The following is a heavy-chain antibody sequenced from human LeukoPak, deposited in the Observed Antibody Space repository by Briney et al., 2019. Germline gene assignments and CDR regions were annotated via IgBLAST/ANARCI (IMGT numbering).Heavy chain of an antibody. V-gene: IGHV4-59*08. CDR2: IYYSGGT. Sequence: SETLSLTCTVSGDSISSYYWSWIRQPPGKGLEWIGYIYYSGGTDYNPSLKSRVTISVDTSKNQFSLKRRSVTAADTAVYYRARHVTISGPYDASDIWGQGTMVTVSP. CDR3: ARHVTISGPYDASDI. D-gene: IGHD5-24*01. J-gene: IGHJ3*02. CDR1: GDSISSYY.